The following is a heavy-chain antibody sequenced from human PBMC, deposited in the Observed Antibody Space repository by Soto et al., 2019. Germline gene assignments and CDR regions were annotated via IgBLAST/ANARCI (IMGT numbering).Heavy chain of an antibody. D-gene: IGHD2-15*01. V-gene: IGHV1-18*01. CDR2: ISGHNGNT. J-gene: IGHJ4*02. CDR1: GYTFFNYD. Sequence: QVQLVQSGAEMKKPGASVRVSCKASGYTFFNYDFSWVRQAPGQGLEWMGWISGHNGNTKYAQKFQGRVTVTTDTPTTTAYMELRSLRSDDTAVYYCARETAVAFDYWGQGTLVTVSS. CDR3: ARETAVAFDY.